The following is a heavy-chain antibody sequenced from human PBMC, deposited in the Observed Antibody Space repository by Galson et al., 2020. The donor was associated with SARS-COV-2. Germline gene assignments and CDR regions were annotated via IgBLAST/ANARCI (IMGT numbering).Heavy chain of an antibody. J-gene: IGHJ6*02. CDR3: ARDGLDYDNVPLYYNYGLDV. CDR1: GDSVSTYY. CDR2: IYSRGTT. V-gene: IGHV4-59*02. D-gene: IGHD3-22*01. Sequence: SQTLSLTCTVSGDSVSTYYWSWIRQPPGKGLEWIGNIYSRGTTNYNPSLKSRVTISVDTSKNLFSLKLSSVTAADTAVYFCARDGLDYDNVPLYYNYGLDVWGQGTTVTVSS.